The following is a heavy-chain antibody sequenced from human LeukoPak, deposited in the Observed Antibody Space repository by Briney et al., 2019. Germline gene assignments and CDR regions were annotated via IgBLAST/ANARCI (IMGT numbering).Heavy chain of an antibody. CDR3: AKRFSYYDFWSGSNGDAFDI. CDR2: IRYDGSNK. J-gene: IGHJ3*02. Sequence: GGSLRLSCAASGFTFSSDGMHWVRQAPGKGLEWVAFIRYDGSNKYYADSVKGRFTISRDNSKNTLYLQMNSLRAEDTAVYYCAKRFSYYDFWSGSNGDAFDIWGQGTMVTVSS. D-gene: IGHD3-3*01. CDR1: GFTFSSDG. V-gene: IGHV3-30*02.